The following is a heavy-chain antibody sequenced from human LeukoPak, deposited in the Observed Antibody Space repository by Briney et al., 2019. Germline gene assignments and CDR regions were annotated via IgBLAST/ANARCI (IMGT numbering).Heavy chain of an antibody. CDR1: GFTFSSYW. D-gene: IGHD1-26*01. CDR3: ARKGYSGSYNWFDP. V-gene: IGHV3-7*01. Sequence: GGSLRLSCEASGFTFSSYWMSWVRQAPGKGLEWVANIKQDGSEKYYVDSVKGRFTISRDNAKNSLYLQMNSLRAEDTAVYYCARKGYSGSYNWFDPWGQGTLVTVSS. CDR2: IKQDGSEK. J-gene: IGHJ5*02.